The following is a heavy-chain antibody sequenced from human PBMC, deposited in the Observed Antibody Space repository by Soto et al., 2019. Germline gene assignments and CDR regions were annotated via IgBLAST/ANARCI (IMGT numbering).Heavy chain of an antibody. D-gene: IGHD1-26*01. CDR3: ARGVSAGVDY. V-gene: IGHV1-8*01. CDR1: GYSFTSLD. J-gene: IGHJ4*02. CDR2: MQPSTGRT. Sequence: GASVKVSCKASGYSFTSLDINWVRQTDGQGLEWMGWMQPSTGRTGYAQKFQGRVTMTRDTSINTAYMELTTLTSDDTAFYYCARGVSAGVDYWGQGTLVTVSS.